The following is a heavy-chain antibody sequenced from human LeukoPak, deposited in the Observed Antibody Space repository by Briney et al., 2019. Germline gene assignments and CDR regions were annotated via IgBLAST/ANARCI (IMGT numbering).Heavy chain of an antibody. V-gene: IGHV1-46*01. D-gene: IGHD6-19*01. CDR1: GYTFTSYY. J-gene: IGHJ4*02. Sequence: GASVKVSCKASGYTFTSYYMHWVRQAPGQGLEWMGIINPSGGSTSYAQKFQGRVTMTRDTSTSTVYMELSSLRSEDTVVYYCAREVGPSGYSSGCGGYWGQGTLVTVSS. CDR2: INPSGGST. CDR3: AREVGPSGYSSGCGGY.